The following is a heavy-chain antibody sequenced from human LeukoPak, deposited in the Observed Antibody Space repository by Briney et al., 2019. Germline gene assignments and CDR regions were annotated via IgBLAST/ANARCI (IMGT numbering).Heavy chain of an antibody. CDR1: GGSISSYC. J-gene: IGHJ4*02. D-gene: IGHD5-18*01. CDR3: TRDRSFGFFDH. V-gene: IGHV4-59*01. Sequence: ASETLSLTCTVSGGSISSYCWSWIRQPPGKGLEWIGFIYYSGSTNYNPSLKNRVTISVDTSKNQFSLKLSSVTAADTAVYYCTRDRSFGFFDHWGQGTLVTVSS. CDR2: IYYSGST.